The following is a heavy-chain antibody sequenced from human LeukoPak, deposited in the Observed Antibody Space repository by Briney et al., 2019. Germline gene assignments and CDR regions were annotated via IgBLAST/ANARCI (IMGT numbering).Heavy chain of an antibody. CDR3: ARGVAPLHRGLPYYFDY. CDR2: ISSSSNYI. D-gene: IGHD5-12*01. V-gene: IGHV3-21*01. CDR1: GFTFSDYT. Sequence: PGGSLRLSCAASGFTFSDYTMSWVRQAPGKGLEWVSSISSSSNYIYYADSVKGRFTISRDNAKNSLYLQMNSLRAEDTAVYYCARGVAPLHRGLPYYFDYWGQGTLVTVSS. J-gene: IGHJ4*02.